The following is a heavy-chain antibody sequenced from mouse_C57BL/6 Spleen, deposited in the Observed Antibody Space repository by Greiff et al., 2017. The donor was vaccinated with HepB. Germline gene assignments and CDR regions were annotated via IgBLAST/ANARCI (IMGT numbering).Heavy chain of an antibody. J-gene: IGHJ1*03. CDR3: ARDPPYYYGSSYGYFDV. CDR2: ISDGGSYT. CDR1: GFTFSSYA. Sequence: DVKLVESGGGLVKPGGSLKLSCAASGFTFSSYAMSWVRQTPEKRLEWVATISDGGSYTYYPDNVKGRFTISRDNAKNNLYLQMSHLKSEDTAMYYCARDPPYYYGSSYGYFDVWGTGTTVTVSS. D-gene: IGHD1-1*01. V-gene: IGHV5-4*01.